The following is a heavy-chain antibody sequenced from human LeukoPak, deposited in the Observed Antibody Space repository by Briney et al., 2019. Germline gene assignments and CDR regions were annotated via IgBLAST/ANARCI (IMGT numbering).Heavy chain of an antibody. CDR1: GFTFSSYS. CDR3: ARGRYYSGSVDDY. J-gene: IGHJ4*02. Sequence: GGSLRLSCAASGFTFSSYSMNWVRQAPGKGLEWVSSVSSSSSYIYYADSVKGRFTISRDNAKNSLYLQMNSLRVDDTAVYYCARGRYYSGSVDDYWGQGTLVTVSS. V-gene: IGHV3-21*01. CDR2: VSSSSSYI. D-gene: IGHD1-26*01.